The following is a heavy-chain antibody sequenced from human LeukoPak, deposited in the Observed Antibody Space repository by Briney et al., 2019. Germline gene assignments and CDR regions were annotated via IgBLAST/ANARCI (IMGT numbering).Heavy chain of an antibody. J-gene: IGHJ3*02. CDR1: GGSISSSSYY. CDR2: IYYSGST. D-gene: IGHD4-17*01. Sequence: TSSETLSLTCTVSGGSISSSSYYWGWIRQPPGKGLEWIGSIYYSGSTYYNPSLKSRVTISVDTSKNQFSLKLSSVTAADTAVYYCARASYGDYQDGAFDIWGQGTMVTVSS. V-gene: IGHV4-39*01. CDR3: ARASYGDYQDGAFDI.